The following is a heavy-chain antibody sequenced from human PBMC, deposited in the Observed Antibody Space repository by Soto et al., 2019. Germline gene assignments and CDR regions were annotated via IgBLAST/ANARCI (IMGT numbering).Heavy chain of an antibody. V-gene: IGHV3-21*01. CDR1: GFTFSSYS. J-gene: IGHJ4*02. CDR3: ARDGWGAYYFDY. CDR2: ISSSSSYI. Sequence: EVQLVESGGGLVKPGGSLRLSCAASGFTFSSYSMNWVRQAPGQGLEWVSSISSSSSYIYYADSVKGRFTISRDNAKNSLYLQMNSLRAEDTAVYYCARDGWGAYYFDYWGQGTLVTVSS. D-gene: IGHD3-16*01.